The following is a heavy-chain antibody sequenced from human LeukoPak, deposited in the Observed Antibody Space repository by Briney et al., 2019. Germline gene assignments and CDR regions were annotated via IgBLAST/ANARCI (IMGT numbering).Heavy chain of an antibody. CDR1: GFTFSSYW. CDR3: ARGLPGNLFDY. V-gene: IGHV3-21*01. Sequence: GGSLRLSCAASGFTFSSYWMNWVRQAPGKGLEWVSSISSSSSYIYYADSVKGRFTISRDNAKNSLYLQMNSLRAEDTAVYYCARGLPGNLFDYWGQGTLVTVSS. J-gene: IGHJ4*02. CDR2: ISSSSSYI.